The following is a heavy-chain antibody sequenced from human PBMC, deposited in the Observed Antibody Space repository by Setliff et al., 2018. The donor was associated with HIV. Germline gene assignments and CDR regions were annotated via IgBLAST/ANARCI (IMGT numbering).Heavy chain of an antibody. V-gene: IGHV1-3*04. CDR1: GYTFTDYV. CDR2: IITGNGDT. J-gene: IGHJ4*02. D-gene: IGHD6-13*01. Sequence: ASVKVSCKASGYTFTDYVIHWVRQAPGQRPEWMAWIITGNGDTHYSQKFRDRVTVTRDTSANTAFMELNTLTPEDTAVYYCARDDVAAPGSHHDYWGQGTLVTVSS. CDR3: ARDDVAAPGSHHDY.